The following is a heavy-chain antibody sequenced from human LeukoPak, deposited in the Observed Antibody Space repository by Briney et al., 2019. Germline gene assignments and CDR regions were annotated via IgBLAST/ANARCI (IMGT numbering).Heavy chain of an antibody. V-gene: IGHV3-53*01. CDR1: GFTVSSNY. CDR2: IYSGGST. D-gene: IGHD6-19*01. Sequence: GGSLRLSCAASGFTVSSNYMSWVRQAPGKGLEWVSVIYSGGSTYYADSVKGRFTISRDNAKNTLYLQMNSLRVEDTAVYYCARAIAVAGTDQWGQGTLVTVSS. J-gene: IGHJ5*02. CDR3: ARAIAVAGTDQ.